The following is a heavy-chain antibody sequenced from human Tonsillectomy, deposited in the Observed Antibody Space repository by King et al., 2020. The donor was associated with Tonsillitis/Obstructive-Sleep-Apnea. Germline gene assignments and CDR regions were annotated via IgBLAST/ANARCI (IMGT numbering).Heavy chain of an antibody. D-gene: IGHD2-8*01. CDR3: VKGFTNHVWGPPGAFDI. CDR1: GFTFSSYA. CDR2: ISSVGIST. V-gene: IGHV3-64D*06. J-gene: IGHJ3*02. Sequence: VQLVESGGGLVQPGGSLRLSCSASGFTFSSYAMHWVRQARGKGLEYVSAISSVGISTYYADSVKGRFNVSRDNSKNTLYLQMSSLRSDDTAVYYCVKGFTNHVWGPPGAFDIWGQGTMVTVSS.